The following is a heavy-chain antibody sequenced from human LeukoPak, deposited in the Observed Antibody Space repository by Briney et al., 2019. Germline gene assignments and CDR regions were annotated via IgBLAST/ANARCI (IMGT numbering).Heavy chain of an antibody. Sequence: PSETLSLTCAVYGGSFSGYYWSWIRQPPGKGLEWIGEINHSGSTNYNPSLKSRVTISVDTSKNQFSLKLSSVTAADTAVYYCAGQIHDDFWSGNHDYWGQGTLVTVSS. CDR2: INHSGST. D-gene: IGHD3-3*01. J-gene: IGHJ4*02. CDR3: AGQIHDDFWSGNHDY. CDR1: GGSFSGYY. V-gene: IGHV4-34*01.